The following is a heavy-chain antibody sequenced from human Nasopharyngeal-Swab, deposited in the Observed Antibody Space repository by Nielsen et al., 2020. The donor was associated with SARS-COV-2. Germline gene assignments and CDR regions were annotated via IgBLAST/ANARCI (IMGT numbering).Heavy chain of an antibody. CDR2: ISSSSSYI. J-gene: IGHJ6*02. CDR3: ARDGLDYDFWSAYFMDV. Sequence: GSLRLSCAASGFTFNKYNFNWVRQAPGKGLEWVSSISSSSSYIYYADSVKGRFTISRDNAKNSLYLQMNSLRAEDTAVYYCARDGLDYDFWSAYFMDVWGQGTTVTVSS. CDR1: GFTFNKYN. V-gene: IGHV3-21*01. D-gene: IGHD3-3*01.